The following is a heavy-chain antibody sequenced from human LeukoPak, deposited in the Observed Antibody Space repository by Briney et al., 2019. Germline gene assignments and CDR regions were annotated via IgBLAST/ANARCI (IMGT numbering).Heavy chain of an antibody. V-gene: IGHV1-8*01. J-gene: IGHJ6*03. D-gene: IGHD6-19*01. CDR1: GYTFTSYD. Sequence: AAVKVSCKASGYTFTSYDINWVRQATGQGLEWMGWMNPNSGNTGYAQKFQGRVTMTRNTSISTAYMELSSLRSEDTAVYYCARGEYQWLTQNYYYYYMDVWGKGTTVTVPS. CDR2: MNPNSGNT. CDR3: ARGEYQWLTQNYYYYYMDV.